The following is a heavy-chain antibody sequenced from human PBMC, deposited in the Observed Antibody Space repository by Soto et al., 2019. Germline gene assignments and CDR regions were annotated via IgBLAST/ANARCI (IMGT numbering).Heavy chain of an antibody. D-gene: IGHD5-12*01. CDR2: IIPIFGTA. J-gene: IGHJ4*02. V-gene: IGHV1-69*13. CDR1: GGTFSSYA. Sequence: SVKVSCKASGGTFSSYAISWVRQAPGQGLEWMGGIIPIFGTANYAQKFQGRVTITADESTSTAYMELSSLRSEDTAVYYCARHERWLHQNFDYWGQGTPVTVSS. CDR3: ARHERWLHQNFDY.